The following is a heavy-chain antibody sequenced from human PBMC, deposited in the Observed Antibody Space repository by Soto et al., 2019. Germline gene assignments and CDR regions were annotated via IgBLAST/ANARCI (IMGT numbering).Heavy chain of an antibody. J-gene: IGHJ4*02. CDR3: RRSGISSTSRHYFDY. CDR1: GGSISSGGYY. Sequence: SETLSLTCTVSGGSISSGGYYWNWIRQHPGKGLEWIGYIYYSGSTYYNPSLKSRVTISVDTSKNQFSLKLSSVTAADTAVYYCRRSGISSTSRHYFDYWGQGTLVTVSS. D-gene: IGHD2-2*01. CDR2: IYYSGST. V-gene: IGHV4-31*03.